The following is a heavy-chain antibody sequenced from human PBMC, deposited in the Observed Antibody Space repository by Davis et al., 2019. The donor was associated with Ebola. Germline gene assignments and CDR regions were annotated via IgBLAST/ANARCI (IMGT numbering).Heavy chain of an antibody. CDR2: INHSGST. Sequence: MPSETLSLTCAVYGGSFSGYYWSWIRQPPGKGLEWIGEINHSGSTNYNPSLTSRVTISVDTSKNQFSLKLSSVTAADTAVYYCARDPVFMITFGGVIVPDDAFDIWGQGTMVTVSS. V-gene: IGHV4-34*01. J-gene: IGHJ3*02. CDR3: ARDPVFMITFGGVIVPDDAFDI. D-gene: IGHD3-16*02. CDR1: GGSFSGYY.